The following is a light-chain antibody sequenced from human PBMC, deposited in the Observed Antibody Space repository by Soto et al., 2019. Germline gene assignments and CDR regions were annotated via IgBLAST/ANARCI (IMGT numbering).Light chain of an antibody. Sequence: EIVLTQSPGTLSLSPGERVTLSCRASQSVSSSYLAWYQQKPGQAPRLLIYGSSSRATGTPYSFSGSGSGTNFPFTITRLEPKDFALYSCQQYVTPPSIPFAQGPRLEI. CDR3: QQYVTPPSIP. CDR1: QSVSSSY. CDR2: GSS. V-gene: IGKV3-20*01. J-gene: IGKJ5*01.